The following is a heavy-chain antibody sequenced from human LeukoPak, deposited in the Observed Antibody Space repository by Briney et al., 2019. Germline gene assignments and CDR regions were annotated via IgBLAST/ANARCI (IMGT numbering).Heavy chain of an antibody. D-gene: IGHD3-9*01. J-gene: IGHJ4*02. Sequence: GGSLRLSCAASGFTFSSYWMSWVRQAPGKGLEWVANIKQDGSEKYYVDSVKGRFTISRDNAKNSLYLQMNSLRAEDTALYYCAKDMGYDILTGYYGGDYWGQRTLVTVSS. V-gene: IGHV3-7*03. CDR3: AKDMGYDILTGYYGGDY. CDR1: GFTFSSYW. CDR2: IKQDGSEK.